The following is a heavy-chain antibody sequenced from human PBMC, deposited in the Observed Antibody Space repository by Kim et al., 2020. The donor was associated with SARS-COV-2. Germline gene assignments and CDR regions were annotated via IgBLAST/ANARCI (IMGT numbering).Heavy chain of an antibody. CDR2: INHSGST. V-gene: IGHV4-34*01. Sequence: SETLSLTCAVYGGSFSGYYWSWIRQPPGKGLEWIGEINHSGSTNYNPSLKSRVTISVDTSKNQFSLKLSSVTAADTAVYYCARGPSGSYSYYYYYYGMDV. CDR1: GGSFSGYY. J-gene: IGHJ6*01. CDR3: ARGPSGSYSYYYYYYGMDV. D-gene: IGHD1-26*01.